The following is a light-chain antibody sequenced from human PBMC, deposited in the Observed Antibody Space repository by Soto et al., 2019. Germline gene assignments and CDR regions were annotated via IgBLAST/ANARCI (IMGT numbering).Light chain of an antibody. CDR3: QPYDSSLSGFV. CDR2: GNS. V-gene: IGLV1-40*01. CDR1: SSNIGAGYD. Sequence: QPVLTQPPSVSGAPGQRVTISCTGSSSNIGAGYDVHWYQQLPGTAPKLLIYGNSNRPSGVPDRFSGSKSGTSASLAITGLQAEDEADYYCQPYDSSLSGFVFVTGTKLTVL. J-gene: IGLJ1*01.